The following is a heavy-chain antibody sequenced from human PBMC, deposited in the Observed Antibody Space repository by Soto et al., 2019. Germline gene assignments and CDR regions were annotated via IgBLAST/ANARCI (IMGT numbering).Heavy chain of an antibody. V-gene: IGHV3-30*18. D-gene: IGHD2-2*01. CDR2: ISYDGSNK. J-gene: IGHJ4*02. Sequence: GGSLRLSCAASGFTFSSYGMHWVRQAPGKGLEWVAVISYDGSNKYYADSVKGRFTISRDNSKNTLSLQMNSLKAEDTAVYYCAKDPTIFDCSSTSCETSLLDYWGQGTLVTVSS. CDR3: AKDPTIFDCSSTSCETSLLDY. CDR1: GFTFSSYG.